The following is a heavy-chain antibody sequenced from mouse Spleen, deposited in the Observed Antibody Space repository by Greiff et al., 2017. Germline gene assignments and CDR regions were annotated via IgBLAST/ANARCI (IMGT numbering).Heavy chain of an antibody. V-gene: IGHV1-50*01. CDR1: GYTFTSYW. Sequence: QVQLQQPGAELVKPGASVKLSCKASGYTFTSYWMQWVKQRPGQGLEWIGEIDPSDSYTNYNQKFKGKATLTVDTSSSTAYMQLSSLTSEDSAVYYCARKKDSSGSFYAMDYWGQGTSVTVSS. CDR3: ARKKDSSGSFYAMDY. J-gene: IGHJ4*01. D-gene: IGHD3-2*01. CDR2: IDPSDSYT.